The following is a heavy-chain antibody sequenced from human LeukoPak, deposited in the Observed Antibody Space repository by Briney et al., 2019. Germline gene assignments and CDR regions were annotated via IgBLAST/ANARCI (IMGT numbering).Heavy chain of an antibody. CDR3: ARSKYYDSSGYIFDY. D-gene: IGHD3-22*01. V-gene: IGHV4-30-4*01. CDR2: ISYTGRT. J-gene: IGHJ4*02. CDR1: GGSISSGNYY. Sequence: SETLSLTCTVSGGSISSGNYYWSWIRQPPGKGLEWIGYISYTGRTSYNPSLKSRVTISVDTSKRQFSLQLSSVTAADTAVYYCARSKYYDSSGYIFDYWGQGTLVTVSS.